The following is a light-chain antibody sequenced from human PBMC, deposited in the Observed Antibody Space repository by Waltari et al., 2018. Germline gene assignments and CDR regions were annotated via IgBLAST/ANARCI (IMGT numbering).Light chain of an antibody. V-gene: IGLV1-47*01. CDR1: RSNIGSNY. Sequence: QSVLTQPPSASGPPGQRVTISCSGSRSNIGSNYVYWYQQLPGTAPKLLNDTSDQRPSGVPDRFSGSKSGTSASLAISGLRSEDEADYYCAAWDDSLSGRVFGGGTKLTVL. CDR3: AAWDDSLSGRV. CDR2: TSD. J-gene: IGLJ3*02.